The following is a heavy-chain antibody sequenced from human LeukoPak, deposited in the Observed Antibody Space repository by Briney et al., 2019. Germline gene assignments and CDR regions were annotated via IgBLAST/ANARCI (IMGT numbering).Heavy chain of an antibody. D-gene: IGHD2-2*01. J-gene: IGHJ6*02. CDR2: IYYSGST. CDR1: GGSISSYY. V-gene: IGHV4-59*01. CDR3: ARVPMHGMDV. Sequence: SETLSLTCTVSGGSISSYYWSWIRQPSGKGLEWIGYIYYSGSTNYNPSLKSRVTISVDTSKNQFSLKLSSVTAADTAVYYCARVPMHGMDVWGQGTTVTVSS.